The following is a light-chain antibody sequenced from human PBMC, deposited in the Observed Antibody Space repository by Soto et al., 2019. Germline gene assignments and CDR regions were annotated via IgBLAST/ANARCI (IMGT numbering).Light chain of an antibody. CDR2: DAS. Sequence: DIQMTQSPSTLSASVGDRFTVTCRASQSISTWLAWYQQKPGKAPKVLIFDASNLESGVPSRFSGSGSGTEFTLTISSLQPDDFATYYCQQYNIYSPTLGHGTKVDIK. V-gene: IGKV1-5*01. CDR1: QSISTW. J-gene: IGKJ1*01. CDR3: QQYNIYSPT.